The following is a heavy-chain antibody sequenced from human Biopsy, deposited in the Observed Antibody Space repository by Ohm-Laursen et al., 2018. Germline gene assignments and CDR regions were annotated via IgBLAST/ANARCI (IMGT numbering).Heavy chain of an antibody. Sequence: SSVKVSCKASGGTFSNYAISWVRQAPGEGLEWMGGIIAGSGLANYAPKFQGRVSITADKSTTTAYMELSNLKSEDTAVYYCATPFQYYDSWGGYPPFDPWGQGTLVTVSS. CDR3: ATPFQYYDSWGGYPPFDP. CDR1: GGTFSNYA. D-gene: IGHD3-3*01. J-gene: IGHJ5*02. CDR2: IIAGSGLA. V-gene: IGHV1-69*17.